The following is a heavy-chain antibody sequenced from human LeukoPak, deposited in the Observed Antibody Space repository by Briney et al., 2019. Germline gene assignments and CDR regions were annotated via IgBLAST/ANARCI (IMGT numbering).Heavy chain of an antibody. CDR3: ARDLSGYSDY. J-gene: IGHJ4*02. Sequence: GGTLGLSCAASGFTLSSYWLHWVRQAPGKGRVWVSRISDADGSITDYADSVRGRFTISRDTAKNTLYLEMNSLGAEDTAVYYCARDLSGYSDYWGQGTLVTVSS. CDR2: ISDADGSIT. CDR1: GFTLSSYW. V-gene: IGHV3-74*01. D-gene: IGHD2-15*01.